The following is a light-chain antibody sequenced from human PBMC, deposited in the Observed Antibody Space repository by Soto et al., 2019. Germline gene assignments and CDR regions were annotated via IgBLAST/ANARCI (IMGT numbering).Light chain of an antibody. CDR3: QQRSTVPPIT. CDR2: GAS. V-gene: IGKV3D-20*02. Sequence: IVLTQSLGTLSLSPGERATLSCRASQSVSSSFLAWYQQKPGQAPRLLIYGASSRATVIPDRFSGSGSGTDFTLTISSLEPEDFAVYYCQQRSTVPPITFGQGTRLEIK. CDR1: QSVSSSF. J-gene: IGKJ5*01.